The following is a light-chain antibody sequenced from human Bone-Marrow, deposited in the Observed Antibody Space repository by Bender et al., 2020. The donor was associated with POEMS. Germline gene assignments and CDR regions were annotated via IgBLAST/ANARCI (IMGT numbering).Light chain of an antibody. Sequence: QPVLTQSSSASASLGSSVRLTCTLSSGHSSYIIAWHQQQPGKAPRYLMKVEGSGSYNKGSGVPDRFSGSSSGADRYLTISNLQFEDEADYYCETWDNNPRVFGGGTKLTVV. J-gene: IGLJ3*02. CDR1: SGHSSYI. V-gene: IGLV4-60*02. CDR2: VEGSGSY. CDR3: ETWDNNPRV.